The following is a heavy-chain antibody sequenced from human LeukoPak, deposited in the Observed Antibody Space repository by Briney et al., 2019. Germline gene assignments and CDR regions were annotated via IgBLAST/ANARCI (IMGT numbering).Heavy chain of an antibody. D-gene: IGHD3-22*01. CDR2: IYYSGST. CDR1: CVPISSYF. J-gene: IGHJ5*02. Sequence: SETLSLPCTVSCVPISSYFWRCIRPPPGKGLEWFGYIYYSGSTHYNPSLKSRVTISVDTSKTQFSLTLSSVTAADTAVYYCARGDSSGYNWFDPWGQGTLVTVSS. V-gene: IGHV4-59*01. CDR3: ARGDSSGYNWFDP.